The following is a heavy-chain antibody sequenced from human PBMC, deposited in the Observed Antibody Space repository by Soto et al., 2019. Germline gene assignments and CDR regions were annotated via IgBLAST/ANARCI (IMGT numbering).Heavy chain of an antibody. Sequence: PSETLSLTCTVSGGSTSSYSWSWIRQPPGKGLEWIGYMFYSGSTEYNPSLKSRLTISVDTSKNQFSLNLSSVTAADTAVYYCAVTTRYCSGGSCQPAPALDIWGQGRMFTVSS. J-gene: IGHJ3*02. CDR1: GGSTSSYS. CDR3: AVTTRYCSGGSCQPAPALDI. V-gene: IGHV4-59*01. CDR2: MFYSGST. D-gene: IGHD2-15*01.